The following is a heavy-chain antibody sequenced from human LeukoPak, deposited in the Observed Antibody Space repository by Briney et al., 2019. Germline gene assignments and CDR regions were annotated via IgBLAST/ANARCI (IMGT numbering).Heavy chain of an antibody. J-gene: IGHJ4*02. CDR2: ISSSGGTI. D-gene: IGHD6-19*01. CDR3: ARGPVSSSGFFGY. Sequence: GGSLRLSCAASGFTFSDYHMSWIRQAPGKGLEWVSYISSSGGTISYADSVRGRFTISRDNAKNSLYLQMNSLRAEDTAVYYCARGPVSSSGFFGYWGQGTLVPVSS. V-gene: IGHV3-11*01. CDR1: GFTFSDYH.